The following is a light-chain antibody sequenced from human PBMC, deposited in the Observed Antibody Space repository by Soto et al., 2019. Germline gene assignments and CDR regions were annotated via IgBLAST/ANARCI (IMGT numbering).Light chain of an antibody. CDR3: QQSYTTPRT. CDR2: AAS. V-gene: IGKV1-39*01. Sequence: MTQSPATLSVSPGERVTITCRASQSISSYLNWYQQTPGKAPNLLIYAASSLQSGVPSRFSGSGSGTDFTLTISSLQPEDFATYYCQQSYTTPRTFGQGTKVEIK. J-gene: IGKJ1*01. CDR1: QSISSY.